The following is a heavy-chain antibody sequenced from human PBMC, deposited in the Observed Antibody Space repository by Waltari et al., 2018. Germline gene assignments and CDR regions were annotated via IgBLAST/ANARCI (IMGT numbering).Heavy chain of an antibody. CDR2: IKQDGSEK. D-gene: IGHD2-2*01. Sequence: EVQLVESGGGLVQPGGSLRLSCAASGFTFSSYLMSWVRQAPGKGLEWVADIKQDGSEKYYVDSVKGRFTISRDNAKNSLYLQMNSLRVEDTAVYYCTSYAQWGQGTLVTVSS. CDR3: TSYAQ. CDR1: GFTFSSYL. V-gene: IGHV3-7*01. J-gene: IGHJ4*02.